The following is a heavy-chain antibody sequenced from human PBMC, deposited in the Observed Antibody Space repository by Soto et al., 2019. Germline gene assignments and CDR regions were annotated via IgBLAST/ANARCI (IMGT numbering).Heavy chain of an antibody. V-gene: IGHV4-30-4*01. J-gene: IGHJ5*01. CDR1: GDSISTVDYF. Sequence: SETLSLTCSVSGDSISTVDYFWAWIRQPPGQALEYIGYIYKSTTTYYNPSFESRVAISLDTSKSQFSLNVTSVTAADTAVYFCARGRYCLTGRCFPNWFDSWGQGTLVPVSS. CDR3: ARGRYCLTGRCFPNWFDS. CDR2: IYKSTTT. D-gene: IGHD2-15*01.